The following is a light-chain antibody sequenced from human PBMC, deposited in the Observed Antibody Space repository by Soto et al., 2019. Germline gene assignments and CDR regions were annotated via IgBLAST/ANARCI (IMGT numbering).Light chain of an antibody. J-gene: IGLJ1*01. V-gene: IGLV1-44*01. CDR2: SYD. CDR3: AAWDATMDGYV. Sequence: QSVLTQPPSASGTPGLSATFFCSTSSSNLGYNTENWYQHVPGTAPKLLIYSYDQRPSGVPDRFSGSRSGTSASLAISGLQSEDEADYYCAAWDATMDGYVFGTGTKVTVL. CDR1: SSNLGYNT.